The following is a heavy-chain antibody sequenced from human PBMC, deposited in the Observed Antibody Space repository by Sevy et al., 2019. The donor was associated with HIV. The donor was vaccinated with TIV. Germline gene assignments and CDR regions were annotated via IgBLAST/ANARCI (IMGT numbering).Heavy chain of an antibody. CDR3: ARAGFLEWLLYQYPYYYYGMDV. CDR2: INTNTGNP. D-gene: IGHD3-3*01. V-gene: IGHV7-4-1*02. Sequence: ASVKVSCKASGYTFTSYAMNWVRQAPGQGLEWMGWINTNTGNPKYAQGFTGRFVFSLDTSVSTAYLQISSLKAEDTAVYYCARAGFLEWLLYQYPYYYYGMDVWGQGTTVTVSS. J-gene: IGHJ6*02. CDR1: GYTFTSYA.